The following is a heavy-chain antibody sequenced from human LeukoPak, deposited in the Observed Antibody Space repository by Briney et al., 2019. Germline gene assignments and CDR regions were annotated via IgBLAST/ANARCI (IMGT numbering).Heavy chain of an antibody. CDR2: ISTSGNII. V-gene: IGHV3-11*04. CDR1: GFTFSDYY. Sequence: PGGSLRLSCAASGFTFSDYYMSWIRQAPGKGLEWVSYISTSGNIIYYADSVKGRFTISRDNAKNSLYLQMNSLRADDRAMYYCARDVRGWKSFDYWGQGTLVTVSS. D-gene: IGHD1-1*01. CDR3: ARDVRGWKSFDY. J-gene: IGHJ4*02.